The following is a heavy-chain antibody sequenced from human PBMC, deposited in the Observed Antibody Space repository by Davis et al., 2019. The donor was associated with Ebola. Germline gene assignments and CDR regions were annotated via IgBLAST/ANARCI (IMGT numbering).Heavy chain of an antibody. J-gene: IGHJ4*02. V-gene: IGHV3-48*01. CDR3: TRDRSAAG. CDR1: GFTFSTYS. Sequence: PGGSLRLSCAASGFTFSTYSINWVRQAPGKGLEWVSNINSGSTTIYYVDSVRGRFTSSRDNAKNSLYLQMSSLRVEDTAVYYCTRDRSAAGWGQGTLVTVSS. CDR2: INSGSTTI. D-gene: IGHD6-13*01.